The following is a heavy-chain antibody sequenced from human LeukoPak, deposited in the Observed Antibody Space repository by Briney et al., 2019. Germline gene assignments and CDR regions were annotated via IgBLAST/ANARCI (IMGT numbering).Heavy chain of an antibody. J-gene: IGHJ4*02. CDR1: GGSISSGDYY. CDR2: IYYSGST. Sequence: SETLSLTCTVSGGSISSGDYYWSWIRQPPGKGLEWIGSIYYSGSTYYNPSLKSRVTISVDTSKNQFSLKLSSVTAADTAVYYCASTYYDFWSGYDLKFDYWSQGTLVTVSS. V-gene: IGHV4-30-4*08. CDR3: ASTYYDFWSGYDLKFDY. D-gene: IGHD3-3*01.